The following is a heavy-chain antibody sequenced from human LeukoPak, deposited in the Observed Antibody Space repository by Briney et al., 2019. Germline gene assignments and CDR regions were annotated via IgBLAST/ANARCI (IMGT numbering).Heavy chain of an antibody. CDR1: GGTFSSYA. J-gene: IGHJ3*02. Sequence: ASVKVSCKASGGTFSSYAISWVRQAPGQGLEWLGIINPSDSSTNYAQKFQGRVIMTRDTSTSTIYMELSSLRSEDTAVYYCARPITIFGAYGAVAFDIWGQGTMVTVSS. CDR2: INPSDSST. CDR3: ARPITIFGAYGAVAFDI. V-gene: IGHV1-46*01. D-gene: IGHD3-3*01.